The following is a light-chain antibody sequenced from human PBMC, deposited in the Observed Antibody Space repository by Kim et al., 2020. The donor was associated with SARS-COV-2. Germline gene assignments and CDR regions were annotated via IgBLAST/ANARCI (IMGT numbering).Light chain of an antibody. V-gene: IGLV1-44*01. Sequence: GQWVTISCSGSSSNIGSKNVNWYQQLSGTAPKLLIYKNNQRPSGVPDRFSASKSGTSASLAISGLQSEDEADYYCAVWDDSLKGWVFGGGTQLTVL. CDR2: KNN. J-gene: IGLJ3*02. CDR3: AVWDDSLKGWV. CDR1: SSNIGSKN.